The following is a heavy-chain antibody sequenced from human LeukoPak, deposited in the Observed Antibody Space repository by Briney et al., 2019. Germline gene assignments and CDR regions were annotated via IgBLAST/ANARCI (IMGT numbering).Heavy chain of an antibody. V-gene: IGHV4-59*01. D-gene: IGHD3-3*01. J-gene: IGHJ3*01. CDR3: ARGIFGMVLNAFNL. CDR2: ISYGGST. CDR1: GGSISSYY. Sequence: SETLSLTCTVSGGSISSYYWTWIRQPPGRGLEWVGYISYGGSTNYNPSLKSRVTISVDTSTNQFSLKLSSVTAADTAVYYCARGIFGMVLNAFNLWGRGTMVTVSS.